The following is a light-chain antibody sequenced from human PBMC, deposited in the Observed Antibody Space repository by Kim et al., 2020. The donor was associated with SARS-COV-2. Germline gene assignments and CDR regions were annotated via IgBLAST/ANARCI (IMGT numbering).Light chain of an antibody. CDR3: TSRDISGNHWV. CDR1: SLRSYY. J-gene: IGLJ3*02. Sequence: SSELTQDPAVSVALGQTVRITCQGDSLRSYYASWYQQKPGQAPVLVIYGKNNRPSGTPDRLSGSSSGNTASLTITGAQSAAEADYYCTSRDISGNHWVFG. CDR2: GKN. V-gene: IGLV3-19*01.